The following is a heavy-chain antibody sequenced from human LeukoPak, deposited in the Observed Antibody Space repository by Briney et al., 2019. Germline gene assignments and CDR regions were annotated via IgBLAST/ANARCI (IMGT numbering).Heavy chain of an antibody. CDR2: IYHSVST. CDR1: GYSISSGYY. Sequence: SETLSLTCAVSGYSISSGYYWGWIRQPPGKGLEWIGSIYHSVSTYYNPSLKSRVTISVDTSKNQFSLKLSSVTAADTAVYYCAREIYCSSTSCQGYYYMDVWGKGTTVTVSS. CDR3: AREIYCSSTSCQGYYYMDV. V-gene: IGHV4-38-2*02. J-gene: IGHJ6*03. D-gene: IGHD2-2*01.